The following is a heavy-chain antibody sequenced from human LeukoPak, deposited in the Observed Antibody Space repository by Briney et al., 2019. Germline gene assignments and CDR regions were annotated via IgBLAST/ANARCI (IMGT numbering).Heavy chain of an antibody. CDR2: IYYSGST. CDR1: GGSISSYY. Sequence: SETLSLTCTVSGGSISSYYWSWIRQPPGKGLEWIGYIYYSGSTNYNPSLKSRVTISVDTSKNQFSLKLSSVTAADTAVYYCARGRTVPYYYYGMDVWGQGTTVTVSS. CDR3: ARGRTVPYYYYGMDV. D-gene: IGHD4-17*01. J-gene: IGHJ6*02. V-gene: IGHV4-59*12.